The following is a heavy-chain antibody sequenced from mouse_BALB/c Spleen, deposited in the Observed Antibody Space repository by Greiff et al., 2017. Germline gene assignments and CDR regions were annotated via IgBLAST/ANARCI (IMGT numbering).Heavy chain of an antibody. V-gene: IGHV1-82*01. CDR1: GYAFSSSW. Sequence: LVESGPELVKPGASVKISCKASGYAFSSSWMNWVKQRPGQGLEWIGRIYPGDGDTNYNGKFKGKATLTADKSSSTAYMQLSSLTSVDSAVYFCARSLLRPFDYWGQGTTLTVSS. D-gene: IGHD1-2*01. CDR3: ARSLLRPFDY. J-gene: IGHJ2*01. CDR2: IYPGDGDT.